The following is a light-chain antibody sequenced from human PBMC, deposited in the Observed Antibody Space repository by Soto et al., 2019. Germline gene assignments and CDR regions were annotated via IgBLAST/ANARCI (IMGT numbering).Light chain of an antibody. CDR3: QQYGSSLTWT. Sequence: EIVLTQSPGTLSLSPGESATLSCRASQSVSSSYLAWYQQKPGQAPRLLIYGASSRATGIPDRFSGSGSGTDFTLTISRLEHEDFAVYYCQQYGSSLTWTFGQGTKVEIK. V-gene: IGKV3-20*01. CDR1: QSVSSSY. J-gene: IGKJ1*01. CDR2: GAS.